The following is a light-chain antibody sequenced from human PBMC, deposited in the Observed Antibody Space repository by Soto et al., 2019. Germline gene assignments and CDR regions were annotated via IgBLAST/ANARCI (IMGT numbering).Light chain of an antibody. CDR1: SSDVGDNNY. CDR3: SSYTSSSTYV. CDR2: DVS. Sequence: QSVLTQPASVSVYPGQSITLSCTGTSSDVGDNNYVSWYQQHPGKAPKLMIYDVSDRPSGVSNRFSGSKSGNTASLTISGLQAEDEADYYCSSYTSSSTYVFGTGTKVTVL. V-gene: IGLV2-14*01. J-gene: IGLJ1*01.